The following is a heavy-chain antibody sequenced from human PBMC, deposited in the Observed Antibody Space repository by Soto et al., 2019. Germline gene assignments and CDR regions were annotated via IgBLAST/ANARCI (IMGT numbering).Heavy chain of an antibody. J-gene: IGHJ4*02. CDR2: IYHSGST. CDR1: GGSISSSNW. V-gene: IGHV4-4*02. CDR3: ARGGNYYDSSGYYYPFDY. D-gene: IGHD3-22*01. Sequence: QVQLQESGPGLVKPSGTLSLTCAVSGGSISSSNWWSWVRQPPGKGLEWIGEIYHSGSTNYNPSLKSRVTTSVDKSTNQFSLKLSSVTAADTAVYYCARGGNYYDSSGYYYPFDYWGQGTLVTVSS.